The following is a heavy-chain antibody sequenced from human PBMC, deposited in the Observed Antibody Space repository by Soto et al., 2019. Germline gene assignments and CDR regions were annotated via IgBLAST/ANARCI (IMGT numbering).Heavy chain of an antibody. Sequence: SVKVSCKASGGTFSSYAISWVRQAPGQGLEWMGGIIPIFGTANYAQKFQGRVTITADESTSTAYMELSSLRSEDTAVYYCARDYYDSSGFDYWGQGTLFTVSS. CDR2: IIPIFGTA. CDR3: ARDYYDSSGFDY. J-gene: IGHJ4*02. V-gene: IGHV1-69*13. CDR1: GGTFSSYA. D-gene: IGHD3-22*01.